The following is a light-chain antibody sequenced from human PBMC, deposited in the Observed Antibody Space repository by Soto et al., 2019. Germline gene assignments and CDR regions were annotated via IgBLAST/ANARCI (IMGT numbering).Light chain of an antibody. CDR1: QSISSW. CDR2: KAS. Sequence: DIQMTQSPSTLSASVGDRVTITCRASQSISSWLAWYQQKPGKAPKLLIYKASSLESGVPSRFSGSGSGTEFTLTISSLQPDVFATYYCQHYNSYPTFGQGTKVEIK. V-gene: IGKV1-5*03. CDR3: QHYNSYPT. J-gene: IGKJ1*01.